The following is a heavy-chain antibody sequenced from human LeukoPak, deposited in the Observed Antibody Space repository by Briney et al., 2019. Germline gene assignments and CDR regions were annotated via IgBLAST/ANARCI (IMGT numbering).Heavy chain of an antibody. CDR2: IYYNGNT. CDR3: ARDNGYGSSSYYFDY. CDR1: GGSISSYY. D-gene: IGHD6-6*01. J-gene: IGHJ4*02. V-gene: IGHV4-59*01. Sequence: SETLSLTCIVSGGSISSYYWSWIRQPPGKGLEWIGYIYYNGNTNYNPSLKSRVTISVDTSKNQFSLKLSSVTAADTAVYYCARDNGYGSSSYYFDYWGQGILVTVSS.